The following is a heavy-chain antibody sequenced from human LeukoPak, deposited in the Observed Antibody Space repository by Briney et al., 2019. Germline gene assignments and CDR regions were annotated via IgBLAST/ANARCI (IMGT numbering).Heavy chain of an antibody. CDR3: ALSHEEISSGYQFYYYYYMDV. CDR2: MNPNSGNT. V-gene: IGHV1-8*03. D-gene: IGHD5-12*01. CDR1: GYTFTSYD. Sequence: EASVTVSCKASGYTFTSYDINWVRQATGQGLEWMGWMNPNSGNTGYAQKFQGRVTITRNTSISTAYMELSSLRSEDTAVYYCALSHEEISSGYQFYYYYYMDVWGKGTTVTVSS. J-gene: IGHJ6*03.